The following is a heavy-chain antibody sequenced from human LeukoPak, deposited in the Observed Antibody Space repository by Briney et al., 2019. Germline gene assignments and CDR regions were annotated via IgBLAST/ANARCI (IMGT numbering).Heavy chain of an antibody. Sequence: PGGSLRLSCVASGFSLSTFAMSWVRQAPGKGLEWLGRIKSKVNGGTADYSAPLKGRFTISRDDSIDTLYLQIHSLKSEDTAVYYCTTGVTYWGQGTLVIVSS. J-gene: IGHJ4*02. CDR3: TTGVTY. CDR2: IKSKVNGGTA. V-gene: IGHV3-15*05. CDR1: GFSLSTFA.